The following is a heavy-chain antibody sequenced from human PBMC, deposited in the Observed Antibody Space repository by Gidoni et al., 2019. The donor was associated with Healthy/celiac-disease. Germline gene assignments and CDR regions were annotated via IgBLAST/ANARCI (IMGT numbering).Heavy chain of an antibody. D-gene: IGHD3-10*01. CDR1: GFTFSSYG. J-gene: IGHJ4*02. V-gene: IGHV3-33*01. CDR3: AREYRESMVRGVMVDY. CDR2: IWYDGSNK. Sequence: QVQLVESGGGVVQPGRSLRLSCAASGFTFSSYGMHWVRQAPGKGLEWVAVIWYDGSNKYYADSVKGRFTISRDNSKNTLYLQMNSLRAEDTAVYYCAREYRESMVRGVMVDYWGQGTLVTVSS.